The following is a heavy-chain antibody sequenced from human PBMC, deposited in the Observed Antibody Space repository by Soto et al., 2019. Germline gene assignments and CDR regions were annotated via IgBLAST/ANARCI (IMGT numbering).Heavy chain of an antibody. D-gene: IGHD5-18*01. J-gene: IGHJ4*02. CDR3: AKLQAYSYGPGAYFDY. V-gene: IGHV1-2*02. Sequence: ASVKVSCKTSGYTFSGLFLQWVRQAPGAGPEWMGWINPNTGNTKYGQKFEGRVTMTRDMSSSTAYMELTRLTVDDTAVYYCAKLQAYSYGPGAYFDYWGQGTLVTVSS. CDR1: GYTFSGLF. CDR2: INPNTGNT.